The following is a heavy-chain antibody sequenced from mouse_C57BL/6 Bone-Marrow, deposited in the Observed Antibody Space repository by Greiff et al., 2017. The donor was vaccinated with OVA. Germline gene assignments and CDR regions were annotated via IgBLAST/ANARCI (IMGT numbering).Heavy chain of an antibody. J-gene: IGHJ1*03. V-gene: IGHV1-74*01. D-gene: IGHD1-1*01. CDR2: IPPSDSDT. CDR3: AAGIYYYGSSYGDFDV. CDR1: GYTFTSYW. Sequence: QVQLQQPGAELVKPGASVKVSCKASGYTFTSYWMHWVKQRPGQGLEWIGRIPPSDSDTNYNQKFKGTATLTVDKSSSTAYMQLSSLTSEDSAVYYCAAGIYYYGSSYGDFDVWGTGTTVTVSS.